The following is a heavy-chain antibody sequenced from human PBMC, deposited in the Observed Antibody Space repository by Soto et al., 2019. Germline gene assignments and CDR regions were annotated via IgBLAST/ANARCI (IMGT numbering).Heavy chain of an antibody. V-gene: IGHV1-18*01. CDR3: ARADWDTAMAFPLYYFDY. CDR1: GYTFTSYG. CDR2: ISAYNGNT. J-gene: IGHJ4*02. D-gene: IGHD5-18*01. Sequence: ASVKVSCKASGYTFTSYGISWVRQAPGQGLEWMGWISAYNGNTNYAQKLQGRVTMTTDTSTSTAYMELRSLRSDDTAVYYCARADWDTAMAFPLYYFDYWGQGTLVTVSS.